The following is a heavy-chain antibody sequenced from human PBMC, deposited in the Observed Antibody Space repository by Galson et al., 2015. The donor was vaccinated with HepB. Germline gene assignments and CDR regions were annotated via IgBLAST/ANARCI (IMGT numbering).Heavy chain of an antibody. CDR3: ARASIALGDAFDI. J-gene: IGHJ3*02. D-gene: IGHD6-19*01. Sequence: CAISGDSASSNSTAWNWIRQSPSRGLEWLGSTYYRSKWYNDYAVSVKSRITINPDTSKNQFSLQLNSVTPEDTAVYYCARASIALGDAFDIWGQGTMVTVSS. V-gene: IGHV6-1*01. CDR2: TYYRSKWYN. CDR1: GDSASSNSTA.